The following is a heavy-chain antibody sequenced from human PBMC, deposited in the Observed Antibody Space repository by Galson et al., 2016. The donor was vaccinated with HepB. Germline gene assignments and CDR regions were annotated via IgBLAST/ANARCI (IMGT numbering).Heavy chain of an antibody. CDR1: GFSLSTIGMF. D-gene: IGHD3-22*01. J-gene: IGHJ4*02. Sequence: PALVKPTQTLTLTCTFSGFSLSTIGMFVSWIRQPPGKALEWLALINWDDAKSYSTSLKTRLTITKDTSKNQVVLTMTNMDPVDTATYSCAHRPPTYYYDDSGHQVFDYWGQGTLVTVTS. CDR3: AHRPPTYYYDDSGHQVFDY. CDR2: INWDDAK. V-gene: IGHV2-70*12.